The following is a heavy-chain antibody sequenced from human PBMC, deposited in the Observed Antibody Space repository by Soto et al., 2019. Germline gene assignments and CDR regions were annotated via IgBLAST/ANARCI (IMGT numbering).Heavy chain of an antibody. CDR3: TRDSMFDGYPDAFDI. CDR1: GYTFTSYI. CDR2: INPSGGTT. D-gene: IGHD2-21*02. V-gene: IGHV1-46*03. Sequence: ASVKVSCKASGYTFTSYIMHWVRQAPGQGLEWMGLINPSGGTTNYSQKFQGRVTMTRDTSTSTVYMELTSLKTEDTAVYYCTRDSMFDGYPDAFDIWGRGTMVTVSS. J-gene: IGHJ3*02.